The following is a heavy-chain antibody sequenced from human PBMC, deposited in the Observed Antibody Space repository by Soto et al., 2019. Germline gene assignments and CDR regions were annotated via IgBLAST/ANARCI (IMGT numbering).Heavy chain of an antibody. CDR2: TYYRSKWYN. CDR1: GDSVSSNSAA. Sequence: PSQTLSLTCAISGDSVSSNSAAWNWIRQSPSRGLEWLGRTYYRSKWYNDYAVSVKSRITINPDTSKNQFSLQLNSVTPEDTAVYYCARDEPKGPEPYVLGGMDGWGQGTTVTVAS. D-gene: IGHD2-21*01. V-gene: IGHV6-1*01. J-gene: IGHJ6*02. CDR3: ARDEPKGPEPYVLGGMDG.